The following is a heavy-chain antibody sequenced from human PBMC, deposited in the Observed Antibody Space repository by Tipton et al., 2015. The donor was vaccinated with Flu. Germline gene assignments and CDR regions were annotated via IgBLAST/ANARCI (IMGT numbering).Heavy chain of an antibody. CDR3: ARGVLTGYHHYFDY. V-gene: IGHV4-39*07. Sequence: TLSLTCTVSGGSISSSSYYWGWIRQPPEKGLEWIGGIYYSGSTYYNPSLKSRVTISVDTSKNQFSLKLSSVTAADTAVYYCARGVLTGYHHYFDYWGQGTLVTVSS. J-gene: IGHJ4*02. CDR1: GGSISSSSYY. D-gene: IGHD3-9*01. CDR2: IYYSGST.